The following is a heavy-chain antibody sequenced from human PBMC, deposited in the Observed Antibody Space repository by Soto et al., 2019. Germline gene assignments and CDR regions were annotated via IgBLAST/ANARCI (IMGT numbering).Heavy chain of an antibody. J-gene: IGHJ2*01. CDR1: GCPFTTYD. CDR2: IGYDGRNE. V-gene: IGHV3-30*18. D-gene: IGHD3-9*01. CDR3: AKEGLGISGNFDL. Sequence: QAQLVESGGRVVQPGTSLRLSCAASGCPFTTYDLHWVRQPPGKGLEWVAVIGYDGRNENYADSVKGRFTISRDNSKNTLFLQMNSLRPDDTALYFCAKEGLGISGNFDLWGRVTLVTVAS.